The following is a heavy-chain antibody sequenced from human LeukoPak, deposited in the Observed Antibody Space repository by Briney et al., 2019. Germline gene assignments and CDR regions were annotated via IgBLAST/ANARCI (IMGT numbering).Heavy chain of an antibody. D-gene: IGHD5-12*01. V-gene: IGHV3-23*01. CDR3: AKDLRPDGRYDFDH. Sequence: GGSLRLSCAASGFTFSTYATNWVRQAPGKGLDWVSVITGNGGGIFYADSVKGRFTISRDNSKNTLYLQMNSLRAEDTAVYYCAKDLRPDGRYDFDHWGQGTLVTVSS. J-gene: IGHJ4*02. CDR2: ITGNGGGI. CDR1: GFTFSTYA.